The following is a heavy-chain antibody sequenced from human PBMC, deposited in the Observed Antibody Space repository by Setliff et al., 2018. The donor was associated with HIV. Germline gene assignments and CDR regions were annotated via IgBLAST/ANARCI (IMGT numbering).Heavy chain of an antibody. V-gene: IGHV3-30*18. CDR1: GFSFSNYG. CDR3: AKARSEYQLMPWYYYMDV. D-gene: IGHD6-6*01. J-gene: IGHJ6*03. Sequence: SLKISCVASGFSFSNYGMHWVRQAPGKGLEWVAVMLYDGSDRYYADSVKGRFTISRDNSKKTLYLQMNSLRPEDTAEYHCAKARSEYQLMPWYYYMDVWGQGTTVTVSS. CDR2: MLYDGSDR.